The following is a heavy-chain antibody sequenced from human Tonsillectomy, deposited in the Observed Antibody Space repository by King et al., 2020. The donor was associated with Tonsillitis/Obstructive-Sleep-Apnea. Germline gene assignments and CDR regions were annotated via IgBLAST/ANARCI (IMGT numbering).Heavy chain of an antibody. V-gene: IGHV1-69*12. CDR3: AREGQYYDFWSGYYNNWYFDL. Sequence: QLVQSGAEVKKPGSSVKVSCKASGGTFSSYAISWVRHAPGQWLEWMGGIIHIFGTANYAQKFQGRVTITADESTSTAYMELSSLRSEDTAVYYCAREGQYYDFWSGYYNNWYFDLWGRGTLVTVSS. J-gene: IGHJ2*01. CDR1: GGTFSSYA. D-gene: IGHD3-3*01. CDR2: IIHIFGTA.